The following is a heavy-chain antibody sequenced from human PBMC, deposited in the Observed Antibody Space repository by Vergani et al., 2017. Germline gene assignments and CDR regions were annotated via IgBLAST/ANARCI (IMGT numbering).Heavy chain of an antibody. CDR2: IFPTDSDT. V-gene: IGHV5-51*01. J-gene: IGHJ6*03. Sequence: EVQLVQSGVEVKKPGESLKISCKGSRYRFTSYWIAWVRQMPGKGLEWMGIIFPTDSDTKYSPSFQGQVTMSVDQSISTAYLQWDSLKASDTAMYFCARTGNPYYYYCIDVWGKGTTVTVSS. CDR3: ARTGNPYYYYCIDV. CDR1: RYRFTSYW. D-gene: IGHD3/OR15-3a*01.